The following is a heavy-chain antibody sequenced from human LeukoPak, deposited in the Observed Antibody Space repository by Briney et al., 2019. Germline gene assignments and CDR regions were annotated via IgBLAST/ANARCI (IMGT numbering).Heavy chain of an antibody. CDR3: ARGNYYDSSGYYYL. Sequence: ASVKVSCKASGYTFTSYGISWVRQAPGQGLEWMGWISAYNGNTNYAQKFQGRVTMTRNTSISTAYMELSSLRSEDTAVYYCARGNYYDSSGYYYLWGQGTLVTVSS. CDR2: ISAYNGNT. D-gene: IGHD3-22*01. J-gene: IGHJ4*02. V-gene: IGHV1-18*01. CDR1: GYTFTSYG.